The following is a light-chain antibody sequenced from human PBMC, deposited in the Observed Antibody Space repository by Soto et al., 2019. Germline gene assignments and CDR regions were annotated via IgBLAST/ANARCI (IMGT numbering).Light chain of an antibody. Sequence: DIQMTQSPSSLSASVGDRVTITCRASQSISSYLNWYQQKPGKARKLLIYAASSLQSGVPSRFSGSGSGTDFTLTISSLQPEDFATYYCQHSYSTPPTFGQGTKLEIK. CDR2: AAS. J-gene: IGKJ2*01. V-gene: IGKV1-39*01. CDR3: QHSYSTPPT. CDR1: QSISSY.